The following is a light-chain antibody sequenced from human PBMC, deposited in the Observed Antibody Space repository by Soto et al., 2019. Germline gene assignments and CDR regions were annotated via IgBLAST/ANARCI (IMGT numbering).Light chain of an antibody. CDR1: QSVSRY. Sequence: DIQMTQSPSSLSASVGDRVIITCRASQSVSRYLNWYQQKLGKAPKLLISATSNLQRGVPSRFSGSGSGTEFTLTISGLELEDFAIYFCQQSFTTPPYTFGQGTRL. J-gene: IGKJ2*01. V-gene: IGKV1-39*01. CDR3: QQSFTTPPYT. CDR2: ATS.